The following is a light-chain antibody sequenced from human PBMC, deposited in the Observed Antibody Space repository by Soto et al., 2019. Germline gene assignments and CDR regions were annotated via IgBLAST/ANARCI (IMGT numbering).Light chain of an antibody. V-gene: IGKV1-39*01. J-gene: IGKJ2*03. CDR2: AAS. CDR1: QDIANF. CDR3: HQSLSSPYS. Sequence: IQMTQSPSSLSASVGDRVTITCRASQDIANFLHWYQHKPGKAPRLLIYAASNLQRVVPSRFSGRGSGTDFTLTINSLEPEDFASYYCHQSLSSPYSFGPGTKVEIK.